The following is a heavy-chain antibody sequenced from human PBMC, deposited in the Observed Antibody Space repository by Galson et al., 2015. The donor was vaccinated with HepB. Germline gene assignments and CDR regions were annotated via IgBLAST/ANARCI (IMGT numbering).Heavy chain of an antibody. CDR3: ARVVEQYYYDSSGYYGSNDAFDI. CDR2: IIPILGIA. D-gene: IGHD3-22*01. J-gene: IGHJ3*02. Sequence: SVKVSCKASGGTFSSYTISWARQAPGQGLEWMGRIIPILGIANYAQKFQGRVTITADKSTSTAYMELSSLRSEDTAVYYCARVVEQYYYDSSGYYGSNDAFDIWGQGTMVTVSS. CDR1: GGTFSSYT. V-gene: IGHV1-69*02.